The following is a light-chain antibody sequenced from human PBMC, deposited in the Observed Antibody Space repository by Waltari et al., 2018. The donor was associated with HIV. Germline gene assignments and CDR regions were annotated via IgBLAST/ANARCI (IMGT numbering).Light chain of an antibody. CDR3: MQGTHWPPT. V-gene: IGKV2-30*02. CDR1: QSLVHSDGTTY. J-gene: IGKJ1*01. CDR2: KVS. Sequence: DVVMTQSPLSLPGTLGQPAAISCRSSQSLVHSDGTTYLNWFHQRPGQSPRRLIYKVSYRDSGVPDRFSGSGSGTDFTLRISRVEAEDVGVYYCMQGTHWPPTFGQGTKVEIK.